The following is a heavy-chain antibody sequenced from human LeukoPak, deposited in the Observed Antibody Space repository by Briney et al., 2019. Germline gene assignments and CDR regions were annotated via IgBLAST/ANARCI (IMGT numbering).Heavy chain of an antibody. V-gene: IGHV3-7*01. J-gene: IGHJ4*02. CDR2: IKQDGSEK. CDR1: GFTFSSYW. D-gene: IGHD1-26*01. Sequence: PGGSLRLSCAASGFTFSSYWMSWVRQAPGKGLEWVANIKQDGSEKYYVDSVKGRFTISRDNAKNSLYLQMNSLRAEVTAVYYCASSEGGGSYWYFDYWGQGTLVTVSS. CDR3: ASSEGGGSYWYFDY.